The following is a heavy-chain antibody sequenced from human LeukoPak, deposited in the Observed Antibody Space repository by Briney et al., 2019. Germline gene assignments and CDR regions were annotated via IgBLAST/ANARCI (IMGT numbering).Heavy chain of an antibody. CDR3: ARGYCSSTSCYYYGMDV. Sequence: SETLSLTCTVSGGSISSYYWSWIRQPPGKGLEWIGYIYYSESTNYNPSLKSRVTISVDTSKNQFSLKLSSVTAADTAVYYCARGYCSSTSCYYYGMDVWGQGTTVTASS. J-gene: IGHJ6*02. CDR2: IYYSEST. V-gene: IGHV4-59*01. CDR1: GGSISSYY. D-gene: IGHD2-2*01.